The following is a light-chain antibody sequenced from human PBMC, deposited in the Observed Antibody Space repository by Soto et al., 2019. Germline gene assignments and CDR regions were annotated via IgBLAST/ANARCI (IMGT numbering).Light chain of an antibody. CDR2: GAS. V-gene: IGKV3-20*01. CDR1: QSISSSY. Sequence: EIVLTQSPGTLSLSPGERATLSCRASQSISSSYLAWYQQKPGQAPRLLIYGASSRATGIPDRFSGSGSGTDFTLTVSRLEPEEFAVYYCQQYDSSAAICTFGPGTQVDIK. CDR3: QQYDSSAAICT. J-gene: IGKJ3*01.